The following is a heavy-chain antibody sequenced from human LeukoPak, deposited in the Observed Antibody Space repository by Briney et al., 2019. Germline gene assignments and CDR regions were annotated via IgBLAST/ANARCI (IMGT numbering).Heavy chain of an antibody. J-gene: IGHJ6*03. CDR2: ISTYKGNT. V-gene: IGHV1-18*01. CDR1: GYTFTSYG. CDR3: ARVTALYYYMDV. Sequence: GASVKVSCKASGYTFTSYGISWVRQAPGQGLEWMGWISTYKGNTNYAQKLQGRVTMTTDTSTSTVYKELRSLRSDDTAVYYCARVTALYYYMDVWGKGTTVTVSS.